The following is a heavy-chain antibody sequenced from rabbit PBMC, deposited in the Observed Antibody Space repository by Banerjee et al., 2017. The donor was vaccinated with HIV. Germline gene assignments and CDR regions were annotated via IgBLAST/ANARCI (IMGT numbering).Heavy chain of an antibody. CDR2: IYTDSGSA. CDR1: GFSFSSNYW. J-gene: IGHJ4*01. Sequence: QEQLEESGGDLVKPEGSLTLTCTASGFSFSSNYWLCWVRQAPVKGREWIGCIYTDSGSAWYANWVNGRFTISRSTSLNTVDLKRTSLTVADTATYFCTRGVLWGQGTLVTVS. CDR3: TRGVL. V-gene: IGHV1S43*01. D-gene: IGHD3-1*01.